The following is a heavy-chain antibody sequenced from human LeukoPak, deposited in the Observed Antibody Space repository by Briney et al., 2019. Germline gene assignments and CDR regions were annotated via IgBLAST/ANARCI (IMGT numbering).Heavy chain of an antibody. CDR3: ASASDYGDYVGY. J-gene: IGHJ4*02. V-gene: IGHV4-31*03. CDR1: GGSISSSSYY. CDR2: IYYSGST. Sequence: SETLSLTCTVSGGSISSSSYYWSWIRQHPGKGLEWIGYIYYSGSTYYNPSLKSRVTISVDTSKNQFSLKLSSVTAADTAVYYCASASDYGDYVGYWGQGTLVTVSS. D-gene: IGHD4-17*01.